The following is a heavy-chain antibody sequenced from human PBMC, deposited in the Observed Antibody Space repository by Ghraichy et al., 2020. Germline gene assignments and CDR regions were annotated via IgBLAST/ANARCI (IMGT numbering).Heavy chain of an antibody. CDR3: ARGYAKGARLDYYYMDV. J-gene: IGHJ6*03. V-gene: IGHV1-18*01. D-gene: IGHD1-26*01. Sequence: ASVKVSCKASGYTFTSYGISWMRQAPGQGLEWMGWISAYNGDTGYAQKFQGRVTMTTDTPTSTVYMELRSLIFDDTAVYYCARGYAKGARLDYYYMDVWGKGTTVTVSS. CDR1: GYTFTSYG. CDR2: ISAYNGDT.